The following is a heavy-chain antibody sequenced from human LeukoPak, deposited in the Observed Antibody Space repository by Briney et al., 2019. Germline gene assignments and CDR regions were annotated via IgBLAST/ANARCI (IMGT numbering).Heavy chain of an antibody. CDR1: GFIFSSYT. CDR3: ARDVMVRNWFDP. V-gene: IGHV3-21*01. Sequence: GGSLRLSCAASGFIFSSYTMNWVRQAPGKGLEWVSSINSRSDKIFYADSVKGRFTISRDNAKNSLYLQMNSLRAEDTAVYYCARDVMVRNWFDPWGQGTLVTVS. D-gene: IGHD3-10*01. CDR2: INSRSDKI. J-gene: IGHJ5*02.